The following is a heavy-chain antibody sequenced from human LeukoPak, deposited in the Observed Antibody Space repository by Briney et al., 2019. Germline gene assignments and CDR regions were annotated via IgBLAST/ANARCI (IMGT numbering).Heavy chain of an antibody. CDR3: ARARRYSGYQPQYYYYYMDV. D-gene: IGHD5-12*01. CDR1: GYSISSSYY. J-gene: IGHJ6*03. V-gene: IGHV4-61*01. CDR2: IYYSGST. Sequence: SETLSLTCAVSGYSISSSYYWGWVRQPPGKGLEWIGYIYYSGSTNYNPSLKSRVTISVDTSKNQFSLKLSSVTAADTAVYYCARARRYSGYQPQYYYYYMDVWGKGTTVTISS.